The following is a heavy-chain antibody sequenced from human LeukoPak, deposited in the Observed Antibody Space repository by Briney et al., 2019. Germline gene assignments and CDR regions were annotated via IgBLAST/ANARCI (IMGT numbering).Heavy chain of an antibody. J-gene: IGHJ4*02. V-gene: IGHV3-30*18. CDR1: GFIFSNYG. Sequence: GSLRLSCAASGFIFSNYGMHWVRQAPGKGLEWVAVISSDGSSKYYADSVKGRFTISRDNSKNTLYLQLNGLRPEDTAVYYCAKDGGLGSYFDHWGQGMLVTVSS. CDR2: ISSDGSSK. D-gene: IGHD3-10*01. CDR3: AKDGGLGSYFDH.